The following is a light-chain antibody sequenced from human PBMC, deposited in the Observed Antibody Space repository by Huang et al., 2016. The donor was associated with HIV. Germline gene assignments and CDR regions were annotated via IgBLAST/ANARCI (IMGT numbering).Light chain of an antibody. CDR2: AES. Sequence: DIQMTQSPSSLSASVEDRVTITCRARQNIKNNLNWYQQKPGKAPKLLISAESSLQSGAPSRISGSGAGTDFTLTFSSLQPEDFATYYCQQSYSTPWTFGQGTKVEIK. CDR3: QQSYSTPWT. J-gene: IGKJ1*01. V-gene: IGKV1-39*01. CDR1: QNIKNN.